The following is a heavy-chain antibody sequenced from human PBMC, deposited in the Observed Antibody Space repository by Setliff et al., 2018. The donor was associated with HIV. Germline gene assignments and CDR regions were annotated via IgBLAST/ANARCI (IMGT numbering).Heavy chain of an antibody. V-gene: IGHV4-39*01. CDR2: IYYSGRT. D-gene: IGHD6-19*01. Sequence: SETLSLTCTVSGGSISSSSYYWGWIRQPPGKGLEWIGSIYYSGRTYYNPSLKSRVTTSVEKSRNQFSLKLSSVTAADTAVYYCATMGRRGWFIDYWGQGTLVTVSS. CDR3: ATMGRRGWFIDY. J-gene: IGHJ4*02. CDR1: GGSISSSSYY.